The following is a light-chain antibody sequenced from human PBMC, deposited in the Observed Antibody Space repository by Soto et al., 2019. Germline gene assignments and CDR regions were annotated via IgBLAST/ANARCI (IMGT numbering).Light chain of an antibody. J-gene: IGKJ3*01. CDR2: DAC. CDR1: QDITNF. CDR3: QQYDDLPLT. Sequence: DILMTQSPSSLSASVGDRVTLTCQASQDITNFLNWYQHRPGTAPKLLVYDACNLAAGVPSRFSGRGSGTHFTFTISSLQPEDSATYYCQQYDDLPLTFGPGTKLDIK. V-gene: IGKV1-33*01.